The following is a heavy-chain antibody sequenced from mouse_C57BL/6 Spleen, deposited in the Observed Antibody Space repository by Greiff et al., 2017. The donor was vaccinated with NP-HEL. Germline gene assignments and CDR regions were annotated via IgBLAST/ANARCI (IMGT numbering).Heavy chain of an antibody. V-gene: IGHV1-52*01. CDR3: ARYGSSYGDYFDY. CDR2: IDPSDSET. CDR1: GYTFTSYW. J-gene: IGHJ2*01. D-gene: IGHD1-1*01. Sequence: VQLQQPGAELVRPGSSVKLSCKASGYTFTSYWMHWVKQRPIQGLEWIGNIDPSDSETHYNQKFKDKATLTVDKSSSTAYMQLSSLTSEDSAVYYCARYGSSYGDYFDYWGQGTTLTVSS.